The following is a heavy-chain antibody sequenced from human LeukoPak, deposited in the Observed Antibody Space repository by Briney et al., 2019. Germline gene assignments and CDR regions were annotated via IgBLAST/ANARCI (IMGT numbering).Heavy chain of an antibody. J-gene: IGHJ5*02. CDR3: ARGPDFSRP. V-gene: IGHV4-34*01. CDR2: INNSGST. CDR1: GGSFSGYY. D-gene: IGHD3-3*01. Sequence: SETLSLTCAVSGGSFSGYYWSWIRQPPGKGLEWIGEINNSGSTNYNPSLKSRVTISVDTSKNQFSLKLNSVTAADTAVYYCARGPDFSRPWGQGTLVTVSS.